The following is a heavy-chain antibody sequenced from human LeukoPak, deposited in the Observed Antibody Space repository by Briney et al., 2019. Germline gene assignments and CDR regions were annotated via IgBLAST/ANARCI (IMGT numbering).Heavy chain of an antibody. CDR3: ARGNRGSLGYCSSTSCLPYYYYGMDV. V-gene: IGHV1-18*01. Sequence: GASVKVSCKASGYTFTSYGISWVRQAPGQGLEWMGWISAYNGNTNYAQKLQGRVTMTTDTSTSTAYMELRSLRSDDTAVYYCARGNRGSLGYCSSTSCLPYYYYGMDVWGQGTTVTVSS. CDR1: GYTFTSYG. CDR2: ISAYNGNT. J-gene: IGHJ6*02. D-gene: IGHD2-2*01.